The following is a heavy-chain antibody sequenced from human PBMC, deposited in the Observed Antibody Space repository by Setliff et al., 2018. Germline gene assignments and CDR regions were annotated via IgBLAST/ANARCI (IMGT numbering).Heavy chain of an antibody. CDR1: GYTFTSFG. CDR2: ISAY. CDR3: ARVWNYNFWSGYPRGLYYMDV. Sequence: ASVTVSCKASGYTFTSFGINWVRQAPGQGLEWMGWISAYAQKFQGRVTMTTDTPTSTAYMEMRSLRSDDTAVYYCARVWNYNFWSGYPRGLYYMDVWGKGTTVTVSS. J-gene: IGHJ6*03. D-gene: IGHD3-3*01. V-gene: IGHV1-18*01.